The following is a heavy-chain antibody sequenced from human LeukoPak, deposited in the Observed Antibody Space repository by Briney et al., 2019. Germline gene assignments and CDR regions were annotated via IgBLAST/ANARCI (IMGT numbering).Heavy chain of an antibody. J-gene: IGHJ5*02. CDR3: ARDWSSSWYLKWGWFDP. CDR2: INHSGST. CDR1: GGSISSGSYY. V-gene: IGHV4-39*07. D-gene: IGHD6-13*01. Sequence: PSQTLSLTCTVSGGSISSGSYYWSWIRQPPGKGLEWIGEINHSGSTNYNPSLKSRVTISVDTSKNQFSLKLSSVTAADTAVYYCARDWSSSWYLKWGWFDPWGQGTLVTVSS.